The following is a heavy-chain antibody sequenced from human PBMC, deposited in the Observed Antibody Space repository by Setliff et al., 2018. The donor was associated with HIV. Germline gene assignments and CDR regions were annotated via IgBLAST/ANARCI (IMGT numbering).Heavy chain of an antibody. CDR2: INHTGST. J-gene: IGHJ1*01. Sequence: SETLSLTCAVYGGSFRGYHWSWIRQPPEKGLEWIGEINHTGSTNYNPSLKGRITISVDTSKNQFSLKLSSVTAADTAVYYCTRDPYCSGDGCFRYYQHWGRGTLVTVSS. CDR3: TRDPYCSGDGCFRYYQH. D-gene: IGHD2-15*01. V-gene: IGHV4-34*01. CDR1: GGSFRGYH.